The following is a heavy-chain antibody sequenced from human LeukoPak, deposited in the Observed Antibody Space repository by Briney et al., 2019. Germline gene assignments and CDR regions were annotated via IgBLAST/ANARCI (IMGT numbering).Heavy chain of an antibody. CDR1: GGTFSIYA. V-gene: IGHV1-69*01. D-gene: IGHD1-26*01. Sequence: VASVKVSFKASGGTFSIYAISWVRQAPGQGLEWMGGIIPIFGTANYAQKFQGRVTITADESTSTAYMELSSLRSEDTAVYYCARGVTGSYRTYYFDYWGQGTLVTVSS. CDR3: ARGVTGSYRTYYFDY. J-gene: IGHJ4*02. CDR2: IIPIFGTA.